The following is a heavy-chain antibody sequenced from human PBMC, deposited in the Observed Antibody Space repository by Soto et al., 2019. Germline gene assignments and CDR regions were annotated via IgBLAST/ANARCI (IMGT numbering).Heavy chain of an antibody. CDR1: GFICSSYD. CDR3: AKATATGGGAFEI. D-gene: IGHD1-1*01. Sequence: GGSLRLSCAVSGFICSSYDMSWVRQAPGKGLEWVSTILVGGSTHYEDSVKGRFTISRDTSKNTVYLQMNSLTAGDTAVYYCAKATATGGGAFEIYGHGTLVTVSS. J-gene: IGHJ3*02. V-gene: IGHV3-23*01. CDR2: ILVGGST.